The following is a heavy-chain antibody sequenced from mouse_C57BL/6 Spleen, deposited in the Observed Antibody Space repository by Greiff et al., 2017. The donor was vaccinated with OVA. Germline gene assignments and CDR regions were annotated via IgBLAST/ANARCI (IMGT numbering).Heavy chain of an antibody. D-gene: IGHD2-3*01. Sequence: QVQLQQSGAELVRPGTSVKVSCKASGYAFTNYLIEWVKQRPGQGLEWIGVINPGSGGTNYNEKFKGKATLTADKSSSTAYMQLSSLTSEDSAVYFCARDCDGYPSYAMYYWGQGTSVTVSS. CDR2: INPGSGGT. CDR1: GYAFTNYL. V-gene: IGHV1-54*01. CDR3: ARDCDGYPSYAMYY. J-gene: IGHJ4*01.